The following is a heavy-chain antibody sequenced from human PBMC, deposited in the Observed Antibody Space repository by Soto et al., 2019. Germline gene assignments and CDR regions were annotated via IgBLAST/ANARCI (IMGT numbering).Heavy chain of an antibody. CDR2: INPGGGRT. Sequence: ASVKVSCKASGYIFSSHGIYWLRQAPGQGLQWMGIINPGGGRTAYAQKFQGRVTLTRDMSTSTVYMELTSLTYDDTAVYYCARDVSGPGATYVMDVWGQGTTVTVS. V-gene: IGHV1-46*01. CDR3: ARDVSGPGATYVMDV. D-gene: IGHD2-2*01. J-gene: IGHJ6*02. CDR1: GYIFSSHG.